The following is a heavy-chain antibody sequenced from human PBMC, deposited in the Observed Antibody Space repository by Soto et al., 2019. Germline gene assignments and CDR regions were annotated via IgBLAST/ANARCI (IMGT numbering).Heavy chain of an antibody. D-gene: IGHD3-22*01. J-gene: IGHJ4*02. CDR3: AREGASGSHIGY. Sequence: QVQLVQSGAEVKKPGSSVKVSCKASGGTFSSYAISWVRQAPGQGLEWMGGIIPIFGTANYAQKFQGRVTITADESTSTAYMEVGSLRSEDTAVYYCAREGASGSHIGYWGQGTLVTVSS. CDR1: GGTFSSYA. CDR2: IIPIFGTA. V-gene: IGHV1-69*01.